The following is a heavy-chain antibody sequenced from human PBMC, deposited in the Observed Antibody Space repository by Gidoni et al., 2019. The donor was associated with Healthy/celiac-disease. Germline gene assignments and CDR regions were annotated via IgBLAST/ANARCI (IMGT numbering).Heavy chain of an antibody. CDR1: GFTFRSYA. J-gene: IGHJ3*02. V-gene: IGHV3-23*01. CDR2: SSGSGGST. Sequence: EVQLLESGGGLVQPGGSLRLSCAAPGFTFRSYAMSWVRQAPGKGRGGVSASSGSGGSTYYADSVKGRFTISRDNSKNTLYLQMNSLRAEDTAVYYCAKDHYGDYGGEAFDIWGQGTMVTVSS. CDR3: AKDHYGDYGGEAFDI. D-gene: IGHD4-17*01.